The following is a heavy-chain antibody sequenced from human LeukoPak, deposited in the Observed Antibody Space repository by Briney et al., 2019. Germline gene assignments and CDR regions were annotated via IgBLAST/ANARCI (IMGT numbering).Heavy chain of an antibody. CDR3: ARHGYCSGGSCYSWGYYYYMDV. CDR2: IYYRGST. CDR1: GGSISSSNYY. D-gene: IGHD2-15*01. Sequence: SETLSLTCTVSGGSISSSNYYWGWIRQPPGKGLEWIGSIYYRGSTYYNPSLMSRVTIFVDTSKNQFSLKLSSVTAADTAVYYCARHGYCSGGSCYSWGYYYYMDVWGKGTTVTISS. J-gene: IGHJ6*03. V-gene: IGHV4-39*01.